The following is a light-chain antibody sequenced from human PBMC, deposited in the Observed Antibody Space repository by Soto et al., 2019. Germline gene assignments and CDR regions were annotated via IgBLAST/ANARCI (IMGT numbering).Light chain of an antibody. CDR2: GAS. CDR1: QSITSY. CDR3: HQYNNRSPET. J-gene: IGKJ1*01. V-gene: IGKV3-15*01. Sequence: MVLAKSACTLSLSPGERATLSCRASQSITSYLAWYQQKPGQAPRLLXYGASNRATGIPARFSGSGSGTEFTLTISSLLSADFAAYYCHQYNNRSPETFGQGTKVDI.